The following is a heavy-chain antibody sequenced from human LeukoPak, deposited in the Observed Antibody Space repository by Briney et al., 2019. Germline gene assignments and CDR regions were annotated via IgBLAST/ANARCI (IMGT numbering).Heavy chain of an antibody. V-gene: IGHV3-11*01. J-gene: IGHJ4*02. Sequence: PGGSLRLSCAASGFTFSDYYMSWIRQAPGKGLEWVSYISSSGSTIYYADSVKGRFTISRDNAKNSLYLQMNSLRAEDPAVYYGAARSLATGTTFDYWGQGTLVTVSS. CDR3: AARSLATGTTFDY. CDR2: ISSSGSTI. D-gene: IGHD1-7*01. CDR1: GFTFSDYY.